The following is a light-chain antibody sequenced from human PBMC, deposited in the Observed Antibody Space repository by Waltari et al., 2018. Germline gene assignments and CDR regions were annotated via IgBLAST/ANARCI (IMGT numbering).Light chain of an antibody. Sequence: QSALTQPASVSGSPGQSITISCTGTSSDVGGYNYVSWSQQQPGKAPKLLIYDVRHRPAGVANRFSGSKSGNTASLTISGLQAEDEADYYCSSYTSSSTYVFGTGTKVTVL. CDR1: SSDVGGYNY. J-gene: IGLJ1*01. CDR2: DVR. V-gene: IGLV2-14*03. CDR3: SSYTSSSTYV.